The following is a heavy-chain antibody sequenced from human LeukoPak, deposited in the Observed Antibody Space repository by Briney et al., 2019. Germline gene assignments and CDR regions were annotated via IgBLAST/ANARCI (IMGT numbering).Heavy chain of an antibody. J-gene: IGHJ4*02. CDR1: GGSISGHY. V-gene: IGHV4-59*11. CDR2: IHDSGST. CDR3: VSQGF. Sequence: SETLSLACTVSGGSISGHYWNWLRQPPGRGLEWIGNIHDSGSTNYNPSLKSRVTISVDTSKNQFSLKLSSVTAADTAMYYCVSQGFWGQGTLVTVSS.